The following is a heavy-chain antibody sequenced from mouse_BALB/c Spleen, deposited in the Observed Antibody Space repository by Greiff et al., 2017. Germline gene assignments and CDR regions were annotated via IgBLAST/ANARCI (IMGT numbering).Heavy chain of an antibody. J-gene: IGHJ3*01. CDR3: ARERGTGYDGAWFAY. D-gene: IGHD2-14*01. CDR1: GYTFTEYT. Sequence: VQLKESGPELVKPGASVKISCKTSGYTFTEYTMHWVKQSHGKSLEWIGGINPNNGGTSYNQKFKGKATLTVDKSSSTAYMELRSLTSEDSAVYYCARERGTGYDGAWFAYWGQGTLVTVSA. V-gene: IGHV1-18*01. CDR2: INPNNGGT.